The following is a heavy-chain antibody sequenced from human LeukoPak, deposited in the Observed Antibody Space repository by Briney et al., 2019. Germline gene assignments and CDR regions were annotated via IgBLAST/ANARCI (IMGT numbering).Heavy chain of an antibody. CDR3: AYYYDSSGYR. CDR1: GYTFSGQY. CDR2: INPNSGGT. J-gene: IGHJ4*02. D-gene: IGHD3-22*01. V-gene: IGHV1-2*02. Sequence: ASVKVSCKASGYTFSGQYMHWIRQAPGQGLEWIGWINPNSGGTNYAQKFQGRVTMTRDTSISTAYMELSRLRSDDTAVYYCAYYYDSSGYRWGQGTLVTVSS.